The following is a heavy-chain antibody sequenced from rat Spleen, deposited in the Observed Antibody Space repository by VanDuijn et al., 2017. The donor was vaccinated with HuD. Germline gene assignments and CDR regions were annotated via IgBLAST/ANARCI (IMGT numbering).Heavy chain of an antibody. CDR3: VRLLGAPDWYFDF. D-gene: IGHD5-1*01. CDR1: GFTFSNYY. V-gene: IGHV5-25*01. CDR2: INTGGGNT. J-gene: IGHJ3*01. Sequence: EVQLVESGGGLVQPGRSMKLSCAASGFTFSNYYMAWVRQAPTKGLEWVASINTGGGNTYYRGSVKGRFTISRDNAKSTLNLQMDSLGSEDTATYYCVRLLGAPDWYFDFWGQGTLVTVSS.